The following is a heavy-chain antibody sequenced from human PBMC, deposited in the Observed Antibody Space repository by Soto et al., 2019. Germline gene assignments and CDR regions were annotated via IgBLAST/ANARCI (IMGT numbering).Heavy chain of an antibody. CDR2: MSGSGSGT. V-gene: IGHV3-23*01. CDR1: GFRFSTYD. Sequence: GGSLRLSCAASGFRFSTYDMSWVRQAPGKGLEWVSVMSGSGSGTYYADSVKGRFTISRDNSKNTLYPQMNSLRAEDSAVYYCARDRTYYGSGAVGMDVWGQGTTVTVSS. J-gene: IGHJ6*02. CDR3: ARDRTYYGSGAVGMDV. D-gene: IGHD3-10*01.